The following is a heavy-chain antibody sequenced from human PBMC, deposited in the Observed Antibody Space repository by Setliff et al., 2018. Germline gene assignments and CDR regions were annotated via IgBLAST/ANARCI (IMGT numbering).Heavy chain of an antibody. CDR2: INAGNGNT. D-gene: IGHD5-12*01. CDR3: ARDPASSGYDTYYYYYYGMDV. J-gene: IGHJ6*02. Sequence: ASVKVSCKASGYTFTSYSMHWVRQAPGQSLEWMGWINAGNGNTKYSQKFQGRVTITRDTSISAAYMELSSLRSEDTAVYYCARDPASSGYDTYYYYYYGMDVWGQGTTVTVSS. CDR1: GYTFTSYS. V-gene: IGHV1-3*01.